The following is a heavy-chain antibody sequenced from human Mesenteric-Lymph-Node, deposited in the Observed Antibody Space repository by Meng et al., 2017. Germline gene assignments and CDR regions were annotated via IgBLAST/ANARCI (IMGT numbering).Heavy chain of an antibody. Sequence: ASVKVSCKASGYTFTSYDINWVRQATGQGLEWMGWMNPNSGNTGYAQKFQGRVTITRNTSISTAYMELSSLRSEDTAVYYCARALYRGSYYVYGMDVWGQGTMVTVSS. D-gene: IGHD1-26*01. CDR3: ARALYRGSYYVYGMDV. CDR1: GYTFTSYD. CDR2: MNPNSGNT. J-gene: IGHJ6*02. V-gene: IGHV1-8*03.